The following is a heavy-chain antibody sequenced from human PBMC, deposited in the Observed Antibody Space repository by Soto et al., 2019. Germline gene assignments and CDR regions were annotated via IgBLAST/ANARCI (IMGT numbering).Heavy chain of an antibody. CDR1: GGSFGSYY. Sequence: PSETLSLTCAVYGGSFGSYYWTWIRQPPGTGLEWIGEINHSGSTNYNPSLKSRVTISVDTSKNQFSLKLTSVTAADTAVYYCARADLVSGFDYWGQGTLVTVS. V-gene: IGHV4-34*01. CDR3: ARADLVSGFDY. J-gene: IGHJ4*02. CDR2: INHSGST. D-gene: IGHD3-3*01.